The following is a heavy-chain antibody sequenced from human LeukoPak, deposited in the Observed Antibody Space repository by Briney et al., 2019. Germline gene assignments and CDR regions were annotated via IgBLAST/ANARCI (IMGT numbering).Heavy chain of an antibody. CDR3: AKDNWYYFDY. V-gene: IGHV3-30*18. CDR1: GFTFSSYG. CDR2: ISNDGSNK. J-gene: IGHJ4*02. D-gene: IGHD1-20*01. Sequence: GRSLGLSCAASGFTFSSYGMHWVRQAPGKGLEWVAVISNDGSNKYYADSVNGRFTISRDNSKNTLYLQMNSLRAEDTAVYYCAKDNWYYFDYWGQGTLVTVSS.